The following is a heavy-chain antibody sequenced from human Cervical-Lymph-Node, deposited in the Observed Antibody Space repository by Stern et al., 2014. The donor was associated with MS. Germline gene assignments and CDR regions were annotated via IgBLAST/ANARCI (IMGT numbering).Heavy chain of an antibody. D-gene: IGHD1-14*01. CDR3: ARDSVELYETSGTGFDP. Sequence: VHLVESGAEVKKPGASVRVSCKASGYAFTTYGLSWVRQAPGEGLEWMGWISGYNGDTVYAQRGQGRVTMTTDTSTNTAYMELRSLRSDDTAVYYCARDSVELYETSGTGFDPWGQGTLVIVSA. V-gene: IGHV1-18*01. CDR2: ISGYNGDT. CDR1: GYAFTTYG. J-gene: IGHJ5*02.